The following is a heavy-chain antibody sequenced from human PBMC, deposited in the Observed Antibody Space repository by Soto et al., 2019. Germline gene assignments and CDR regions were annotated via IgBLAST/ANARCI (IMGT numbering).Heavy chain of an antibody. CDR1: GFTFSSYA. D-gene: IGHD3-22*01. J-gene: IGHJ4*02. CDR3: AKDYSHDSPDYKRFDY. V-gene: IGHV3-23*01. Sequence: EVELLESGGALVQPGGSLRLSCAASGFTFSSYAMSWVRQAPGKGLEWVSAISGSGVSTHYADSVKGRFTISRDNSKYTMYLQMNSERADDRAVYYCAKDYSHDSPDYKRFDYWGQGALVTVSS. CDR2: ISGSGVST.